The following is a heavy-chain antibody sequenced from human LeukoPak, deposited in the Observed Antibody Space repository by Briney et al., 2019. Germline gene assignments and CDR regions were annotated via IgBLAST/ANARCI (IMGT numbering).Heavy chain of an antibody. CDR3: ALWLSSRSTIDY. D-gene: IGHD5-18*01. CDR1: GGTFSSYA. CDR2: IIPILGIA. V-gene: IGHV1-69*04. Sequence: ASVKVSCKASGGTFSSYAISWVRQAPGQGLEWMGRIIPILGIANYAQKFQGRVTITRDTSASTAYMELSSLRSEDTAVYYCALWLSSRSTIDYWGQGTLVTVSS. J-gene: IGHJ4*02.